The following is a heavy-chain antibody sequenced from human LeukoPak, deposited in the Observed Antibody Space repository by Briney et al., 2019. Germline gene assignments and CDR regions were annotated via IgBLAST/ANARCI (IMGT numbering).Heavy chain of an antibody. CDR3: ARVRQLERVDS. V-gene: IGHV4-61*01. Sequence: SETLSLTCTVSGASVSSGSYYWSWIRQPPGKGLEWIGYIYYSGSTNYNPSLKSRVTISVDTSKNQFSLKMNSVTAADTAVYYCARVRQLERVDSWGQGTLVTVSS. CDR2: IYYSGST. D-gene: IGHD1-1*01. J-gene: IGHJ4*02. CDR1: GASVSSGSYY.